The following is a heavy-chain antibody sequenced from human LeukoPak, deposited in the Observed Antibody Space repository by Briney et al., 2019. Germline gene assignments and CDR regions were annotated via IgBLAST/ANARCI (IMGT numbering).Heavy chain of an antibody. CDR1: GFTVSGNY. J-gene: IGHJ4*02. D-gene: IGHD4-17*01. Sequence: GGSLRLSCAASGFTVSGNYMSWVRQAPGPGLEWVSVIYSGDYTYYADSVKGRFTISRDNFKNTMYLQMNSLRAEDTAVYCCARDSHGDGIGRWGQGTLVTVSS. CDR3: ARDSHGDGIGR. CDR2: IYSGDYT. V-gene: IGHV3-66*01.